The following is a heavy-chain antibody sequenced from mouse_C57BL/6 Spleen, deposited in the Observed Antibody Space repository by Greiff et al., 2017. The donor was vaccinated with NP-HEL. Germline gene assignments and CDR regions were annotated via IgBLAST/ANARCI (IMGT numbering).Heavy chain of an antibody. CDR1: GYTFTSYW. CDR3: ARSRGYGNSFYWYFDV. CDR2: IYPSDSET. J-gene: IGHJ1*03. D-gene: IGHD2-1*01. Sequence: VQLQQPGAELVRPGSSVKLSCKASGYTFTSYWMDWVKQRPGQGLEWIGNIYPSDSETHYNQKFKDKATLTVDKSSSTAYMQLSSLTSEDSAVYYCARSRGYGNSFYWYFDVWGTGTTVTVSS. V-gene: IGHV1-61*01.